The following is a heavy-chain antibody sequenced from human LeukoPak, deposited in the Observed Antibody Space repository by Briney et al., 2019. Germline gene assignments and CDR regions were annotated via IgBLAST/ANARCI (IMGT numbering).Heavy chain of an antibody. V-gene: IGHV4-59*01. CDR2: IYYSGST. CDR1: GGSISSYY. CDR3: ARATQIYYYYYMDV. J-gene: IGHJ6*03. Sequence: SETLSLTCTVSGGSISSYYWSWIRQPPGKGLEWIGYIYYSGSTNYNPSLKSRVTMSVDTSKNQFSLKLSSVTAADTAVYYCARATQIYYYYYMDVWGKGTTVTVSS.